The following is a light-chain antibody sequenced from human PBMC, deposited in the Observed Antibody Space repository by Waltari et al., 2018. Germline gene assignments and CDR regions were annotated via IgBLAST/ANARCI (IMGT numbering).Light chain of an antibody. J-gene: IGLJ1*01. V-gene: IGLV2-14*01. Sequence: QSALTQPASVSGSPGQSIPIPCTGTSSDVGGYHYVSWYQPHPGKAPKLMIYEVSPRPSGVSNRFSGSKSGNTASLTISGLQAEDEADYYCSSYTSSTTPYVFGTGTKVTVL. CDR2: EVS. CDR3: SSYTSSTTPYV. CDR1: SSDVGGYHY.